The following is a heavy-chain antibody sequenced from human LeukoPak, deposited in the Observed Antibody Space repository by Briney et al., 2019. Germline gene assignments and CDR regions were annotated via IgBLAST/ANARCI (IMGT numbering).Heavy chain of an antibody. V-gene: IGHV4-34*01. CDR1: GGSFSGYY. Sequence: SETLSLTCAVYGGSFSGYYWSWIRQPPGKGLEWIGEINHSGSTNYNPSLKSRVTISVDTSKNQFSLRLSSVAAADTAVYYCARGRRWLQLSGGLDYWGQGTLVTVSS. CDR2: INHSGST. J-gene: IGHJ4*02. CDR3: ARGRRWLQLSGGLDY. D-gene: IGHD5-24*01.